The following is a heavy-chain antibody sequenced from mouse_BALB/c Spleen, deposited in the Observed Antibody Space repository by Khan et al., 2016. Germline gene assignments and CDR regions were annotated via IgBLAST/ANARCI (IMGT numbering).Heavy chain of an antibody. CDR1: GYTSANYW. V-gene: IGHV1-87*01. CDR2: TYPGDGDT. J-gene: IGHJ3*01. CDR3: ADALFVY. Sequence: QVQLKQSGAELARPGASVRLSCKASGYTSANYWMQWVKQRPGQGLEWIGSTYPGDGDTRYSQTFKDKATLTADKSSSSAYMHLRSMASEDSAVYYCADALFVYWGQGTLVTVSA.